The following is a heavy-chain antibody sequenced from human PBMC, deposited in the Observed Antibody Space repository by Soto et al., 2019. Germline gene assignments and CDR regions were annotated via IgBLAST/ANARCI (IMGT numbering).Heavy chain of an antibody. D-gene: IGHD1-26*01. V-gene: IGHV4-4*02. J-gene: IGHJ4*02. CDR2: IVHSGST. Sequence: QVQLQESGPGLVKPSGTLSLTCAVSGASIRSNNRWSWVRQPPGKGLEWIGEIVHSGSTNYNPSLTTRLTISADKSNNQFSLKLSSVTAADTAIYYCARVYSGSYSDSWGRGTLVTVSS. CDR3: ARVYSGSYSDS. CDR1: GASIRSNNR.